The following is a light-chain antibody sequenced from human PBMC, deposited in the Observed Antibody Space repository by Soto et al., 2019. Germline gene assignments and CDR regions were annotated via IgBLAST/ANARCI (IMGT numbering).Light chain of an antibody. J-gene: IGKJ5*01. CDR3: QQANSFPPT. V-gene: IGKV1-39*01. CDR2: AAS. CDR1: QSINTY. Sequence: DTQMTQSPSSLSASVGDRVTITCRASQSINTYLNWYQQKPGEAPNLLIYAASSLQSGVPSRFSGSGSGTDFTLTISSLQPEDFATYYCQQANSFPPTFGQGTRLEIK.